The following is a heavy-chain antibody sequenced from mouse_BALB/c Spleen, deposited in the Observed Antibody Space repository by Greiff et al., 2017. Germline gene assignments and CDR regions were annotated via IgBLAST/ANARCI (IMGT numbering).Heavy chain of an antibody. V-gene: IGHV5-6-4*01. CDR2: ISSGGSYT. J-gene: IGHJ2*01. Sequence: EVQLMESGGGLVKPGGSLKLSCAASGFTFSSYTMSWVRQTPEKRLEWVATISSGGSYTYYPDSVKGRFTISRDNAKNTLYLQMSSLKSEDTAMYYCTRDKGNSNYFDYWGQGTTLTVSS. D-gene: IGHD2-1*01. CDR3: TRDKGNSNYFDY. CDR1: GFTFSSYT.